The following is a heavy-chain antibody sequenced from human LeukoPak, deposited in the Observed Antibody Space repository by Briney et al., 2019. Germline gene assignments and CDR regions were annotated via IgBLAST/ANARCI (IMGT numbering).Heavy chain of an antibody. D-gene: IGHD6-19*01. J-gene: IGHJ6*02. V-gene: IGHV3-23*01. Sequence: PGGSLRLSCAASGFTFSSYAMSWVRQAPGKGLEWVSAISGSGGSTYYADSVKGRFTISRDNSKNTLYLQVNSLRAEDTAVYYCAKAVAGTYYGMDVWGQGTTVTVSS. CDR3: AKAVAGTYYGMDV. CDR2: ISGSGGST. CDR1: GFTFSSYA.